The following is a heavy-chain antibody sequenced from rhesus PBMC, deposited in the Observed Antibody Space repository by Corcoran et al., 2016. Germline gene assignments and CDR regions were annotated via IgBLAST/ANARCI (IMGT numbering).Heavy chain of an antibody. CDR3: ARESGQIYGFFDY. J-gene: IGHJ4*01. Sequence: QVQLQESGPGVVKPSATLSLTCAVSGGTISRGYYYCSWLRKPPGTGLEWIGGIFSNSESNNYNPSLKSRVTISKDTSKNQFSLKLSSVTATDTAVYYCARESGQIYGFFDYWGQGVLVTVSS. CDR1: GGTISRGYYY. D-gene: IGHD1-44*01. CDR2: IFSNSESN. V-gene: IGHV4S12*01.